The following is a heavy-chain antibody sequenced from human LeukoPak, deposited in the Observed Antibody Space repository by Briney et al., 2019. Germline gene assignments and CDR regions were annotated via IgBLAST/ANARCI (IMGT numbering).Heavy chain of an antibody. CDR2: IYYSGST. CDR3: ARGHSIASRLAYFDY. V-gene: IGHV4-59*08. D-gene: IGHD6-6*01. CDR1: GGSISTYY. J-gene: IGHJ4*02. Sequence: PSVTLSLTCTVSGGSISTYYWSWIRQPPGKGLEWIGYIYYSGSTNYIPSLLSRVTLSVDTSKNQFSLKLSSVTAADTAVYYCARGHSIASRLAYFDYWGQGTLVTVSS.